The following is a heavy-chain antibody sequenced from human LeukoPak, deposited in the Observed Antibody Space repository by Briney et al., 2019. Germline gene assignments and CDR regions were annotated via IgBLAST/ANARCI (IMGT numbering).Heavy chain of an antibody. J-gene: IGHJ4*02. V-gene: IGHV1-8*01. CDR3: ARLNGDYDYFDY. CDR1: GYTFTSYD. Sequence: ASVKVSCKASGYTFTSYDINWVRQATGQGLEWMGWMNPNSGNTGYAQKFQGRVTMTRDMSTSTVYMELSSLRSEDTAVYYCARLNGDYDYFDYWGQGTLVTVSS. D-gene: IGHD4-17*01. CDR2: MNPNSGNT.